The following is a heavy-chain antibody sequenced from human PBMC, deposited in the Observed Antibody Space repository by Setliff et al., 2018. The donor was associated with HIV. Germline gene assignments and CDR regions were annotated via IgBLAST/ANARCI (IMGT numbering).Heavy chain of an antibody. Sequence: SETLSLTCNVSGGSITNFYWSWIRQPPGKGLEWIGYIYNPGSTNFNPSLQSRVSMSVDVSTNQFSLRLTSVTAADTAVYYCARLRPAVMMSLDYFDLWGQGTLVTVSS. D-gene: IGHD3-16*01. J-gene: IGHJ4*02. V-gene: IGHV4-4*09. CDR1: GGSITNFY. CDR3: ARLRPAVMMSLDYFDL. CDR2: IYNPGST.